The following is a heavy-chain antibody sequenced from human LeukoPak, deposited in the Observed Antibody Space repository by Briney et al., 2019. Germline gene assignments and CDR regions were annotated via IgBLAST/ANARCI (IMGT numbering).Heavy chain of an antibody. Sequence: SETLSLTCAVYSGSFSNYYWSWIRQPPGKGLEWIGSIYYSGSTYYNPSLKSRVTISVDTSKNQFSLKLSSVTAADTAVYYCARQAREKRSFDYWGQGTLVTVSS. V-gene: IGHV4-39*01. J-gene: IGHJ4*02. CDR1: SGSFSNYY. CDR2: IYYSGST. CDR3: ARQAREKRSFDY.